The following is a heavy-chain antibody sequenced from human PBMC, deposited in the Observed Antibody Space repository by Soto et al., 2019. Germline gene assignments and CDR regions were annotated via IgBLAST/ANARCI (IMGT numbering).Heavy chain of an antibody. CDR2: IYYSGST. D-gene: IGHD6-19*01. J-gene: IGHJ4*02. CDR3: ARHSDQWPYSHFDY. V-gene: IGHV4-39*01. CDR1: GGSISSSSYY. Sequence: SETLSLTCTVSGGSISSSSYYWGWIRQPPGKGLEWIGSIYYSGSTYYNPSLKSRVSISVDTSKNQFCLKLSSVTAADTAVYYCARHSDQWPYSHFDYCGQRTLVTVSS.